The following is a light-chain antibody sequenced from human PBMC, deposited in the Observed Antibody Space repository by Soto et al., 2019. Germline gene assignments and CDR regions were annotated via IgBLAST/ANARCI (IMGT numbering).Light chain of an antibody. V-gene: IGLV2-14*01. Sequence: QSALTQPASVSGSPGQSITISCTGAGSDLGSYNYVSWYQQYPGRAPKLILYEVTNRPSGVSDRFSGSKSGNTASLTISGLQAEDEADYYCSSYTATSYDLRTGTTVTVL. CDR2: EVT. CDR3: SSYTATSYD. CDR1: GSDLGSYNY. J-gene: IGLJ1*01.